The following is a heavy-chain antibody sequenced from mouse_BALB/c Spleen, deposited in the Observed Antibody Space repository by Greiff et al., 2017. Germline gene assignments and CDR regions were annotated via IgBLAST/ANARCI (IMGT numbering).Heavy chain of an antibody. CDR1: GYTFTDYN. CDR2: FNPNNGGT. CDR3: ERGGVYWYFDV. J-gene: IGHJ1*01. V-gene: IGHV1-18*01. Sequence: EVQLQQSGPELVKPGASVKIPCKASGYTFTDYNMDWVKQSHGKSLEWIGDFNPNNGGTIYNQKFKGKAKLTVDKSSSTAYMELRRLTSEDTAVYDCERGGVYWYFDVWGAGTTVTVSS.